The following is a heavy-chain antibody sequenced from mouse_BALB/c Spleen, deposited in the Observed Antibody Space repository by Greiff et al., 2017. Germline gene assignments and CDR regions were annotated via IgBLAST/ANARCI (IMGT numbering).Heavy chain of an antibody. Sequence: EVQLKESGAELVKPGASVKLSCTASGFNIKDTYMHWVKQRPEQGLEWIGRIDPANGNTKYDPKFQGKATITADTSSNTAYLQLSSLTSEDTAVYYCARLLLRYYAMDYWGQGTSVTVSS. CDR3: ARLLLRYYAMDY. J-gene: IGHJ4*01. CDR2: IDPANGNT. D-gene: IGHD1-1*01. CDR1: GFNIKDTY. V-gene: IGHV14-3*02.